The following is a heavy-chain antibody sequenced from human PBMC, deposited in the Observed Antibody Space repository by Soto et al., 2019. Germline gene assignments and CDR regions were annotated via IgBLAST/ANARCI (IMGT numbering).Heavy chain of an antibody. CDR2: ISGNGGST. D-gene: IGHD4-17*01. J-gene: IGHJ4*02. Sequence: GGSLRLSCAASGFTFSSYAMSWVRQAPGKGLEWVSAISGNGGSTYYADSVKGRFTISRDNSKNTLYLQMNSLRAEDTAVYYCAKGPVTCDYVGCDYWGQGTLVTVSS. CDR1: GFTFSSYA. CDR3: AKGPVTCDYVGCDY. V-gene: IGHV3-23*01.